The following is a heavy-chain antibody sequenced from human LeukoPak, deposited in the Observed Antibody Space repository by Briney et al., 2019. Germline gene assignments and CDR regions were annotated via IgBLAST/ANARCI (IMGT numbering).Heavy chain of an antibody. Sequence: SETLSLTCTVSGGSISSYYWSWIRQPPGKGLEWIGYIYYSGSTNYNPSLKSRVTISVDTSKNQFSLKLSSVTAADTAVYYCVRASRHGNSGWYGDYWGQGIQVTVSS. J-gene: IGHJ4*02. V-gene: IGHV4-59*01. CDR3: VRASRHGNSGWYGDY. CDR2: IYYSGST. D-gene: IGHD6-19*01. CDR1: GGSISSYY.